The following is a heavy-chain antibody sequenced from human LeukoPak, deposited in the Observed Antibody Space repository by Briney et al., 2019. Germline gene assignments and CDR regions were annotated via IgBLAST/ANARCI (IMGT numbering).Heavy chain of an antibody. CDR1: GFTFSRFN. J-gene: IGHJ6*02. V-gene: IGHV3-48*01. CDR2: ISTTGTI. D-gene: IGHD6-19*01. CDR3: AKAGYSSGWFPGSYYYYGMDV. Sequence: GGSLRLSCAASGFTFSRFNMNWLRQAPGKGLEWLSYISTTGTIYYAESVKGRFSISRDNAKNSLYLQMNSLRPEDTAVYYCAKAGYSSGWFPGSYYYYGMDVWGQGTTVTVSS.